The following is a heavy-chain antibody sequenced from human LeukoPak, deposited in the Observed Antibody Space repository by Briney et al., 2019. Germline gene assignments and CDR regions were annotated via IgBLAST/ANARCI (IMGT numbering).Heavy chain of an antibody. CDR2: RYYSGST. CDR3: ARGYYYMDL. CDR1: GDSIRNSY. Sequence: PSETLSLTCNVSGDSIRNSYWSWIRQPPGKPLEWIGYRYYSGSTDSNPSLKSRVTMSIDTSENQFSLKLNSVTAADTAVYYCARGYYYMDLWGEGTTAIVSS. V-gene: IGHV4-59*01. J-gene: IGHJ6*03.